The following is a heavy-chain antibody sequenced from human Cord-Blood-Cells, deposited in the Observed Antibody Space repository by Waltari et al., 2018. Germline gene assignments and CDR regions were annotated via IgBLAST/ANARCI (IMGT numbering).Heavy chain of an antibody. CDR3: ARVQDIVVVPAARGSWFDP. CDR2: IKPNSGGT. V-gene: IGHV1-2*02. D-gene: IGHD2-2*01. Sequence: QVQLVQSGAEVKKPGASVKVSCKASGYTFTGYYMHWVRQAPGQGLEWMGWIKPNSGGTNYAQKFQGRVTMTRDTSISTAYMELSRLRSDDTAVYYCARVQDIVVVPAARGSWFDPWGQGTLVTVSS. CDR1: GYTFTGYY. J-gene: IGHJ5*02.